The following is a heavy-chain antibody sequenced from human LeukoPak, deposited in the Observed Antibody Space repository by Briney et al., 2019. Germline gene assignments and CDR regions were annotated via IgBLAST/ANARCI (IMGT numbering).Heavy chain of an antibody. CDR3: AKQADTPMLIWSFTDY. CDR1: GFTVSSNY. Sequence: PGGSLRLSCAASGFTVSSNYMSWVRQAPGKGLEWVSSISSSSSYIYYADSVKGRFTISRDNAKNSLFLQMNSLRAEDTALYYCAKQADTPMLIWSFTDYWGQGTLVTVSS. D-gene: IGHD5-18*01. CDR2: ISSSSSYI. V-gene: IGHV3-21*01. J-gene: IGHJ4*02.